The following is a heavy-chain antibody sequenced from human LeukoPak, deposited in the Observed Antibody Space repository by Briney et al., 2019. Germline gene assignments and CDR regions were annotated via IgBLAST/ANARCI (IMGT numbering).Heavy chain of an antibody. V-gene: IGHV4-30-2*01. D-gene: IGHD4-17*01. CDR1: GGSISSGGYS. CDR3: ASSTVTTWPLFDY. J-gene: IGHJ4*02. Sequence: SQALSLTCAVSGGSISSGGYSWSWIRQPQGKGLEWIGYIYHSGSTYYNPSLKSRVTISVDRSKNQFSLKLSSVTAADTAVYYCASSTVTTWPLFDYWGQGTLVTVSS. CDR2: IYHSGST.